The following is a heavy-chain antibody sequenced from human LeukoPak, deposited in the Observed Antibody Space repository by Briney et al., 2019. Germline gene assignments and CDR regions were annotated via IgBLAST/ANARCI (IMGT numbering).Heavy chain of an antibody. CDR2: ISSSSSYI. J-gene: IGHJ4*02. Sequence: GGSLRLSCAASGFTFSSYSMNWVRQAPGKGLEWVSSISSSSSYIYYADSVKGRFTISRDNAKNSLYLQMNSLRAEDTAVYYCASNNFGELSPHYWGQGTLVTVSS. CDR1: GFTFSSYS. D-gene: IGHD3-10*01. CDR3: ASNNFGELSPHY. V-gene: IGHV3-21*01.